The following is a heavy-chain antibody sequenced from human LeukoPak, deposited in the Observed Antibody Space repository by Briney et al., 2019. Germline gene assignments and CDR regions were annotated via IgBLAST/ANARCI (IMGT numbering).Heavy chain of an antibody. V-gene: IGHV3-21*01. CDR3: ARESPFSYDSSGYPI. CDR1: GFTFSSYA. J-gene: IGHJ3*02. D-gene: IGHD3-22*01. CDR2: ISSSSSYI. Sequence: PGGSLRLSCAASGFTFSSYAMSWVRQAPGKGLEWVSSISSSSSYIYYADSVKGRFTISRDNAKNSLYLQMNSLRAEDTAVYYCARESPFSYDSSGYPIWGQGTMVTVSS.